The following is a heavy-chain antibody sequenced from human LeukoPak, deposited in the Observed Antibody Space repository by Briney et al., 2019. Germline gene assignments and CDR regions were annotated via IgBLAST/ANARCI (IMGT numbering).Heavy chain of an antibody. J-gene: IGHJ3*02. CDR1: GYTFTGYY. V-gene: IGHV1-2*02. CDR2: INPNSGGT. Sequence: GASVKVSCKASGYTFTGYYMHWVRQAPGQGLEWMGWINPNSGGTNYAQKFQGRVTVTRDTSINTAYMELSRLRSDDTAVYYCARGRGHYESSDYYYEGDAFDIWGQGTMVTVSS. D-gene: IGHD3-22*01. CDR3: ARGRGHYESSDYYYEGDAFDI.